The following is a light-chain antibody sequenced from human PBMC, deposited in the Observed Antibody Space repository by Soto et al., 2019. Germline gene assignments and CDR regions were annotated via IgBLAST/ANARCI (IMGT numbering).Light chain of an antibody. V-gene: IGLV4-60*02. CDR3: ETWYSNTHKV. J-gene: IGLJ3*02. Sequence: QLVLTQSSSASASLGSSVKLTCILSSGHSTYIIAWHQQQPGKAPRFLMTLDGSGSYNRGSGVPDRFSGSSSRADRDPTISPLQFEDEGDYCCETWYSNTHKVFGGGTKVTVL. CDR1: SGHSTYI. CDR2: LDGSGSY.